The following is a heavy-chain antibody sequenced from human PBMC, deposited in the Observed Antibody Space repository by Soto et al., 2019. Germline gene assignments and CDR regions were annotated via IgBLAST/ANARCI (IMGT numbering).Heavy chain of an antibody. J-gene: IGHJ4*02. CDR2: IYNSGST. V-gene: IGHV4-31*03. Sequence: QVQLQESGPGLVKASQTLSLTCTVSGGSISSGGYYWSWIRQHPGKGLEWIGYIYNSGSTYYNPTIKGRVTRPAETSKSFSASKFSSVTSPATAVFYGAGDPAHGGQGTLVTLSS. CDR1: GGSISSGGYY. CDR3: AGDPAH.